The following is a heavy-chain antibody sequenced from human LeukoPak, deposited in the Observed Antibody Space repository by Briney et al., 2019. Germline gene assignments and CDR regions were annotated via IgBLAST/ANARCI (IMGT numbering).Heavy chain of an antibody. CDR2: ISYDGSDK. Sequence: GESLRLSCAASGFTFSSYAMYWVRQAQGKGLEWVAVISYDGSDKYFADSVKGRFTISRDNSKNTLYLQMNSLRPEDTAVYFCAVGPTVVNTRTYFDYWGQGSLVTVSS. CDR3: AVGPTVVNTRTYFDY. D-gene: IGHD4-23*01. J-gene: IGHJ4*02. CDR1: GFTFSSYA. V-gene: IGHV3-30-3*01.